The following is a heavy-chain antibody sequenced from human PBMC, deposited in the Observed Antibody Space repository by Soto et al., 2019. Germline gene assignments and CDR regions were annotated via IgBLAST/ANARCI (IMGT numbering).Heavy chain of an antibody. CDR2: ISSSSSYI. Sequence: PGGSLRLSCAASGFTFSSYSMNWVRQAPGKGLEWVSSISSSSSYIYYADSVKGRFTISRDNAKNSLYLQMNSLRAEDTAVYYCARDIFDIVVGFDYWGQGTLVTVSS. V-gene: IGHV3-21*01. CDR1: GFTFSSYS. J-gene: IGHJ4*02. D-gene: IGHD2-15*01. CDR3: ARDIFDIVVGFDY.